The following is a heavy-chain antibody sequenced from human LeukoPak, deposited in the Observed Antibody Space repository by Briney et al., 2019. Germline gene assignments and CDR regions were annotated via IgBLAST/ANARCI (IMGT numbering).Heavy chain of an antibody. J-gene: IGHJ6*03. CDR3: AKDRCSNGIGCYYYYMDV. CDR1: GFTFSSYG. Sequence: VGSLRLSCAASGFTFSSYGMHWVRQAPGKGLEWVAFIRYDGSNKYYADSVKGRFSISRDSSKNILYLQMNSLRAEDTAVYYCAKDRCSNGIGCYYYYMDVWGKGTTVTISS. V-gene: IGHV3-30*02. CDR2: IRYDGSNK. D-gene: IGHD2-8*01.